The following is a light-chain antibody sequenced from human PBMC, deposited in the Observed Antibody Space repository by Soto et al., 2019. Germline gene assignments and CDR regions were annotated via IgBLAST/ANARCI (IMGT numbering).Light chain of an antibody. CDR3: QQYENYWT. J-gene: IGKJ1*01. V-gene: IGKV1-5*01. CDR1: QSISSW. CDR2: DAS. Sequence: DIQMTQSPSTLSSTSGDSVTITCRASQSISSWLAWYQQKPGKAPKLLIYDASNLDSGVTSRFSGSGSGTEFSLTISNLQPDDCATYYCQQYENYWTVGQGTKVDI.